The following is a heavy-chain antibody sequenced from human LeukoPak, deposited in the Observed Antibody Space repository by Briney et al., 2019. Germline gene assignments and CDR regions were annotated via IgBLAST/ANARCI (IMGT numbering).Heavy chain of an antibody. J-gene: IGHJ4*02. CDR1: GYTFTGYF. Sequence: ASVKVSCKASGYTFTGYFMHWVRQAPGQGLEWMGWMNPNSGNTGYAQKFQGGVTMTRNTFISTAYMELSSLRSEDTAVYYCARGDSYYYDSSGYYYGYWGQGTLVTVSS. V-gene: IGHV1-8*02. D-gene: IGHD3-22*01. CDR2: MNPNSGNT. CDR3: ARGDSYYYDSSGYYYGY.